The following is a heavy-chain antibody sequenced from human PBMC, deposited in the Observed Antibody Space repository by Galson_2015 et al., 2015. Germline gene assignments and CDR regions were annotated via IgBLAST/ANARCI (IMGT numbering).Heavy chain of an antibody. Sequence: SLRLSCAASGLTFSSYGMHWVRQAPGKGLEWVAVISYDGSNKYYADSVKGRFTISRDNSKNTLYLQMNSLRAEDTAVYYCAKDGGRATMIVVVIDYWGQGTLVTVSS. CDR3: AKDGGRATMIVVVIDY. CDR1: GLTFSSYG. J-gene: IGHJ4*02. CDR2: ISYDGSNK. V-gene: IGHV3-30*18. D-gene: IGHD3-22*01.